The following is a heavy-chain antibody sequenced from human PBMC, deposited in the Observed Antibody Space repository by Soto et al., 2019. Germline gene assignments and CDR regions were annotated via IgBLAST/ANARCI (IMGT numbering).Heavy chain of an antibody. V-gene: IGHV3-30*18. CDR1: GFTFSSYG. CDR2: ISYDGSNK. J-gene: IGHJ5*02. CDR3: AKDRAHYYGSGSYYTDDP. Sequence: GGSLRLSCAASGFTFSSYGMHWVRQAPGKGLEWVAVISYDGSNKYYADSVKGRFTISRDNSKNTLYLQMNSLRAEDTAVYYCAKDRAHYYGSGSYYTDDPWGQGSLVTVSS. D-gene: IGHD3-10*01.